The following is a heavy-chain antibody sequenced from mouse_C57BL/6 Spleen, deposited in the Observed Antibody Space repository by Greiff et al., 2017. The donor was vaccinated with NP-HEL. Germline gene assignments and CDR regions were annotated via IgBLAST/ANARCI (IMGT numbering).Heavy chain of an antibody. CDR1: GYTFTSYW. CDR2: IDPSDSYT. CDR3: ARNSNYRYFDV. V-gene: IGHV1-59*01. J-gene: IGHJ1*03. D-gene: IGHD2-5*01. Sequence: QVQLQQSGAELVRPGTSVKLSCKASGYTFTSYWMHWVKQRPGQGLEWIGVIDPSDSYTNYNQKFKGKATLTVDTSSSTAYMQLSSLTSEDSAVYYCARNSNYRYFDVWGTGTTVTVSS.